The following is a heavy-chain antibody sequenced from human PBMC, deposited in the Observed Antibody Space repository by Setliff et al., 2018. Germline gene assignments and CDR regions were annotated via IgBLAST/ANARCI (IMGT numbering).Heavy chain of an antibody. D-gene: IGHD3-9*01. J-gene: IGHJ3*02. CDR1: GYTFTNYY. CDR3: AREVSTGENSGCDI. CDR2: INPSGGRL. V-gene: IGHV1-46*01. Sequence: ASVQVSCKASGYTFTNYYIHWVRQTPGQGLEWMGIINPSGGRLSYAEKFQDRVTMTRETSTNTVYMDLSSLRDDDTAVYYCAREVSTGENSGCDIWGQGTVVTVSS.